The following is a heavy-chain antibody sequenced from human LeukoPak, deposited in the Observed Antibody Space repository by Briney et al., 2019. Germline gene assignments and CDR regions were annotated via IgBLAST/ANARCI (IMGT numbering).Heavy chain of an antibody. CDR2: ITPYNGNT. CDR3: ARVRYRLAETYIDY. V-gene: IGHV1-18*01. J-gene: IGHJ4*02. D-gene: IGHD3-16*01. Sequence: GASVKVSCRASGYTFTNYDITWIRQAPGQGLEWMGYITPYNGNTNYAQKLQGRVTMTTDTSTSTVYMELSRLRSDDTAVYYCARVRYRLAETYIDYWGQGTLVTVSS. CDR1: GYTFTNYD.